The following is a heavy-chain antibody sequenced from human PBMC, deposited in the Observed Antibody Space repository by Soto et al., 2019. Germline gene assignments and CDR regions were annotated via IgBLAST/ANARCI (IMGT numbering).Heavy chain of an antibody. CDR2: IIPILGTA. D-gene: IGHD3-9*01. Sequence: SVKVSCTASGGTFSSYTISWVRQAPGQGLEWMGRIIPILGTANYAQKLQGRVTITADESTSTAYMELSSLRSEDTAVYYCARGGYDILTGRGRYFDYWGQGTLVTVSS. J-gene: IGHJ4*02. CDR3: ARGGYDILTGRGRYFDY. CDR1: GGTFSSYT. V-gene: IGHV1-69*08.